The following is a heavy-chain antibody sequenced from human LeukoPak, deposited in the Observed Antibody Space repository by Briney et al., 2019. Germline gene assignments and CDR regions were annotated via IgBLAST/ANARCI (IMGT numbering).Heavy chain of an antibody. CDR1: GFTFDDYG. Sequence: AGGSLRLSCAASGFTFDDYGMSWVRQAPGKGLEWVSGINWNSGSTGYANSVKGRFTISRDNAKNSLYLQMNSLRAEDTALYYCARRRVTFVRGVDITSYFFDYWGQGTLVTVSS. J-gene: IGHJ4*02. CDR2: INWNSGST. V-gene: IGHV3-20*04. CDR3: ARRRVTFVRGVDITSYFFDY. D-gene: IGHD3-10*01.